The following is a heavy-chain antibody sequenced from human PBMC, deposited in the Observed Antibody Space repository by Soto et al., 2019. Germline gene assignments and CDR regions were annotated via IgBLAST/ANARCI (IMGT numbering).Heavy chain of an antibody. J-gene: IGHJ4*02. Sequence: KESGASVKVSCKTSGYTFTSYALSWVRQAPGQGLEWMGWLSIYNGNTNYAQKFQGRVTVTTDTSTDTAYMELRNLRSDDTAVYYCATVVGAVPYWGQGTLVTVSS. D-gene: IGHD1-26*01. CDR2: LSIYNGNT. CDR1: GYTFTSYA. CDR3: ATVVGAVPY. V-gene: IGHV1-18*01.